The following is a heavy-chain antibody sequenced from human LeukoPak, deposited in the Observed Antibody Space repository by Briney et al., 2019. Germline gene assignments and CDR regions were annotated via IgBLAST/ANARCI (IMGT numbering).Heavy chain of an antibody. J-gene: IGHJ5*02. D-gene: IGHD1-26*01. CDR3: ANGAVGAPKNT. CDR2: FDPEDGET. V-gene: IGHV1-24*01. CDR1: GYTLTELS. Sequence: ASVKVSCKVSGYTLTELSMHWVRQAPGKGLEWMGGFDPEDGETIYAQKFQGRVTMTEDTSTDTAYMELISLRSGETAVYYWANGAVGAPKNTWGQGTLVTVSS.